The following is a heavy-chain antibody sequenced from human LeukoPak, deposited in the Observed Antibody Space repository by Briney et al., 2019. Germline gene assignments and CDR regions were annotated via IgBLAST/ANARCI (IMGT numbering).Heavy chain of an antibody. CDR3: ARRLGGMATIGAFDI. J-gene: IGHJ3*02. Sequence: GGSIRLSCSASGFTFSNYGMHWVRQAPGEGLEWVSVIYSGGSTYYADSLKGRFTISRDNSKNTLYLQMNSLRAEDTAVYYCARRLGGMATIGAFDIWGQGTMVTVSS. CDR1: GFTFSNYG. D-gene: IGHD5-24*01. CDR2: IYSGGST. V-gene: IGHV3-NL1*01.